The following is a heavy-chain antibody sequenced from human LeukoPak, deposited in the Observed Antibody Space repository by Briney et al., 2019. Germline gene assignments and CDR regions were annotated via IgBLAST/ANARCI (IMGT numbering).Heavy chain of an antibody. J-gene: IGHJ6*03. CDR1: GFTFSSFW. Sequence: GGSLRFSGAGSGFTFSSFWMSWVGQAPGKGRKGLANIKQDGSEKYYVDPVRGRFTISRDNSKNSLYLQMNSLRAEDTAGYYCARLPSEFWSGLRFRFYYYHMDVWGKGTTVTVSS. CDR2: IKQDGSEK. V-gene: IGHV3-7*01. CDR3: ARLPSEFWSGLRFRFYYYHMDV. D-gene: IGHD3-3*01.